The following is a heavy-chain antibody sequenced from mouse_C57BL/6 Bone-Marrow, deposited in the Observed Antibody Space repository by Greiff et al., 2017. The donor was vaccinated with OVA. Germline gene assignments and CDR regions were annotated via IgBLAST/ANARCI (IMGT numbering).Heavy chain of an antibody. CDR3: AREDGYYVRFAY. J-gene: IGHJ3*01. CDR2: IDPSDSYT. V-gene: IGHV1-69*01. D-gene: IGHD2-3*01. CDR1: GYTFTSYW. Sequence: QVQLQQPGAELVMPGASVKLSCKASGYTFTSYWMHWVKQRPGQGLEWIGEIDPSDSYTNYNQKFKGKSTLTVDKSSSTAYMQLSSLTSEDSAVYDCAREDGYYVRFAYWGQGTLVTVSA.